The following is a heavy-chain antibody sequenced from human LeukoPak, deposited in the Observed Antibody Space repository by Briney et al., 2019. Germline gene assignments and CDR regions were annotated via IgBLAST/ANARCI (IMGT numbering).Heavy chain of an antibody. CDR1: GFTFSSYG. V-gene: IGHV3-33*01. CDR2: IWYDGSNK. CDR3: ASSYSSSWYYFDY. J-gene: IGHJ4*02. D-gene: IGHD6-13*01. Sequence: GGSLRLSCAASGFTFSSYGMHWVGQAPGKGLEWVAVIWYDGSNKYYADSVKGRFTISRDNSKNTLYLQMNSLRAEDTAVYYCASSYSSSWYYFDYWGQGSLVTVSS.